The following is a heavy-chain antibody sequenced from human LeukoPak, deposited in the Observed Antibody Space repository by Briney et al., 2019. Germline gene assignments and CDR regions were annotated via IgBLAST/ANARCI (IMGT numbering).Heavy chain of an antibody. V-gene: IGHV3-7*01. D-gene: IGHD6-13*01. J-gene: IGHJ4*02. Sequence: GGSLRLSCVASGLSFSSLWMSWVRQAPGKGLEWVANIKEDGSEKYYLDSVKGRFTISRDNAKNSLYLQMNSLRAEDTAVYYCARDSRGIAAGADYWGQGTLVTVSS. CDR1: GLSFSSLW. CDR2: IKEDGSEK. CDR3: ARDSRGIAAGADY.